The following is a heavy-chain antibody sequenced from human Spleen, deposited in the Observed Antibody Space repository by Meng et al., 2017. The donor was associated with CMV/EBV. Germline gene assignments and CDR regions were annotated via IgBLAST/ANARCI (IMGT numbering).Heavy chain of an antibody. CDR1: GGSVSSDSYH. J-gene: IGHJ4*02. D-gene: IGHD2/OR15-2a*01. V-gene: IGHV4-61*01. CDR2: TVYGGST. Sequence: SETLSLTCIVSGGSVSSDSYHWNWIRQSPGKGLEWIGQTVYGGSTNYNPSLKSRLTISIDTSKNQFSLNFNSATAADTALYYCAGLIVGNGGRGHWGQGTLVTVSS. CDR3: AGLIVGNGGRGH.